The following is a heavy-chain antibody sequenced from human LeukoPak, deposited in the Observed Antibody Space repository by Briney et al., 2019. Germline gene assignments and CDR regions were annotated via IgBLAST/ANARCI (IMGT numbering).Heavy chain of an antibody. CDR3: ARDFGSGRRWFDY. D-gene: IGHD4-23*01. J-gene: IGHJ4*02. V-gene: IGHV3-48*01. Sequence: SLTLSCAASGFTFNNYGLIWLRQAPGMEWQWMSYISSSGTTIYYADYVKGRFTISRDNAKNSLSLQMNSLRAEDTAVYYCARDFGSGRRWFDYWGRGTLVTVSS. CDR2: ISSSGTTI. CDR1: GFTFNNYG.